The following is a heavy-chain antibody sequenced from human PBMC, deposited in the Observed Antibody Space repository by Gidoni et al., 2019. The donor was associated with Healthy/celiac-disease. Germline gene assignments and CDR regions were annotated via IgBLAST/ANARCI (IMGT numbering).Heavy chain of an antibody. Sequence: QPQLQESGPGLVKPSETLSLTGTVSGGPISSSSYYWGWIRQPPGKGLEWIGSIYYSGSTYYNPSLKSRVTISVDTSKNQFSLKLSSVTAADTAVYCCARHYLKLENWFDPWGQGTLVTVSS. CDR2: IYYSGST. CDR3: ARHYLKLENWFDP. J-gene: IGHJ5*02. V-gene: IGHV4-39*01. CDR1: GGPISSSSYY. D-gene: IGHD6-6*01.